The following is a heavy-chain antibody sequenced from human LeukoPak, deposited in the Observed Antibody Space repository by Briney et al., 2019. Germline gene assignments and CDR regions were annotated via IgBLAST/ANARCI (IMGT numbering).Heavy chain of an antibody. CDR3: AKYPTTGYSYYFDY. J-gene: IGHJ4*02. CDR2: ISADGTT. Sequence: GGSLRLSCAASGFTFSNYAMNWVRQAPGKGLEWVSGISADGTTEYADSVKGRFTISRDNSKNTLFLQMDSLRAEDTAIYYCAKYPTTGYSYYFDYWGQGTLVTVSS. CDR1: GFTFSNYA. V-gene: IGHV3-23*01. D-gene: IGHD3-9*01.